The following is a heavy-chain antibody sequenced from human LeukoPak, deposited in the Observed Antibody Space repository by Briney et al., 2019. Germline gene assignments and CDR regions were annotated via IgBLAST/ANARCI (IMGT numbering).Heavy chain of an antibody. V-gene: IGHV3-23*01. CDR3: AKAPTDCSSTSCYRYYFDY. D-gene: IGHD2-2*01. J-gene: IGHJ4*02. CDR1: GFTFSSYA. Sequence: SGGSLRLSCAASGFTFSSYAMSWVRQAPGKGLEWVSAISGSGGSTYYADSVKGRFTISRDNSKNTLYLQMNSLRAEDTAVYYCAKAPTDCSSTSCYRYYFDYWGQGTLVTVSP. CDR2: ISGSGGST.